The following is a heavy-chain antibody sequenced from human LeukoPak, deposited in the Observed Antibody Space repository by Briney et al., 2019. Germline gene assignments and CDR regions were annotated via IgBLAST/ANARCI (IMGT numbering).Heavy chain of an antibody. CDR3: ARDLWFGELLLFAFDY. CDR2: ISSSSSTI. CDR1: GFTFSSYS. V-gene: IGHV3-48*04. J-gene: IGHJ4*02. D-gene: IGHD3-10*01. Sequence: AGGSLRLSCAASGFTFSSYSMNWVRQAPGKGLEWVSYISSSSSTIYYADSVKGRFTISRDNAKNSLYLQMNSLRAEDTAVYYCARDLWFGELLLFAFDYWGQGTLVTVSS.